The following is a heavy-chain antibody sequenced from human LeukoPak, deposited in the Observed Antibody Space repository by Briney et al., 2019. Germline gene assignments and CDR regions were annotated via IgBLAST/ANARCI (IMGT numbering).Heavy chain of an antibody. J-gene: IGHJ4*02. CDR1: GGSFSGYY. CDR3: ARGLYGGNSEFDY. D-gene: IGHD4-23*01. Sequence: SETLSLTCAVYGGSFSGYYWSWIRQPPGKGLEWIGEINHSGSTSYNPSLKSRVTISVDTSKNQFSLKLSSVTAADTAVYYCARGLYGGNSEFDYWGQGTLVTVSS. CDR2: INHSGST. V-gene: IGHV4-34*01.